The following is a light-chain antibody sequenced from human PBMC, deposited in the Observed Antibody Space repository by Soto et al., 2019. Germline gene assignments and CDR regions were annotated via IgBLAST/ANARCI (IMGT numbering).Light chain of an antibody. CDR3: QQYGSSPRT. CDR2: GAS. J-gene: IGKJ1*01. CDR1: RGVSANY. V-gene: IGKV3-20*01. Sequence: LTEAPGTRSLSPGEGATLSCRASRGVSANYLAWYQQKPGQAPTLLIYGASIRAAGIPDRFSGSGSGTDFTLTIRRLEPDDFAVYYCQQYGSSPRTFGQGTKVDIK.